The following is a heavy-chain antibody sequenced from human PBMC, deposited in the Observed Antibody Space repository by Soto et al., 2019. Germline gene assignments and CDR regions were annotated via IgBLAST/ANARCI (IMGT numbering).Heavy chain of an antibody. CDR2: IYYSGST. Sequence: SETLSLTCTVSGGSISSSSYYWGWIRQPPGKGLEWIGSIYYSGSTYYSPSLKSRVTISVDTSKNQFSLKLSSVTAADTAVYYCAKRLRYQYYFDYWGQGTLVTVSS. D-gene: IGHD4-17*01. V-gene: IGHV4-39*01. CDR1: GGSISSSSYY. J-gene: IGHJ4*02. CDR3: AKRLRYQYYFDY.